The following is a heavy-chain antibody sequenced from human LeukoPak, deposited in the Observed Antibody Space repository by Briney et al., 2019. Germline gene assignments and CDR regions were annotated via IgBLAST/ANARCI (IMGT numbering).Heavy chain of an antibody. Sequence: SQTLSLTCTVSGDSISSGIYYWSWIRQPAGKGLEWIGRIYSSGDTNYNPSLRSRLTISLDTSKNQFSLKLTSVTAADTAVYYYARSMVRGLITGVCDFWGQGTLVTVSS. CDR2: IYSSGDT. CDR3: ARSMVRGLITGVCDF. D-gene: IGHD3-10*01. V-gene: IGHV4-61*02. J-gene: IGHJ4*02. CDR1: GDSISSGIYY.